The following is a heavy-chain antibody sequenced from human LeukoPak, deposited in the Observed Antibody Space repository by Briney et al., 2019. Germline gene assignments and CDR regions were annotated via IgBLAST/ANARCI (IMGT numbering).Heavy chain of an antibody. V-gene: IGHV3-23*01. D-gene: IGHD6-13*01. J-gene: IGHJ6*02. CDR1: GFTFNSYA. CDR3: AKDIGQHAYYYYGMDV. CDR2: ISGSGSNT. Sequence: GGSLRLSCAASGFTFNSYAMSWVRQAPGKGLEWVSSISGSGSNTYYADSVKVRFSISRDNSKNSLYLQMNSLRAEDTALYYCAKDIGQHAYYYYGMDVWGQGTTVTVSS.